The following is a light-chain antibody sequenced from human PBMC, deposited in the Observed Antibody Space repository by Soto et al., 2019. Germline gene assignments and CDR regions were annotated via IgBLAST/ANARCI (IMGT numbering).Light chain of an antibody. CDR2: GAS. J-gene: IGKJ5*01. CDR1: QSVSSSY. Sequence: EIVLTQSPGTLSLSPGERATLSCRASQSVSSSYLAWYQQKPGQAPRLLIYGASSRATGIPDRFSGSGSGTDFTLTISRLEPEDFAVYYCQRITFG. V-gene: IGKV3-20*01. CDR3: QRIT.